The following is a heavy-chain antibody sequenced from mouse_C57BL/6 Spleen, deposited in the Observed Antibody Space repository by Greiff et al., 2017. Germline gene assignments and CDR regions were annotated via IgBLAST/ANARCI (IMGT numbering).Heavy chain of an antibody. Sequence: QVQLQQPGAELVKPGASVKMSCTASGFTFTSYWITWVKQRPGQGLEWIGDIYPGSGSTNYNEKFKGKATLTVDTSSSTAYMQLSSLTSEDSAVYYCARRGLDYYDYDGFAYWGQGTLVTVSA. CDR3: ARRGLDYYDYDGFAY. V-gene: IGHV1-55*01. CDR1: GFTFTSYW. D-gene: IGHD2-4*01. CDR2: IYPGSGST. J-gene: IGHJ3*01.